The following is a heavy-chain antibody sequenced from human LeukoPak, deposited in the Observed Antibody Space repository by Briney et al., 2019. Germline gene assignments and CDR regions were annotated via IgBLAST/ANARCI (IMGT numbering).Heavy chain of an antibody. V-gene: IGHV4-34*01. Sequence: GSLRLSCAASGFTFSGYAMSWVRKPPGKGLKGIGEINHSGSTNYNPPLKSRVTISVDTSKNQFSLKLSSVTAADTAVYYCARASYGTYAYFDYWGQGTLVTVSS. J-gene: IGHJ4*02. CDR2: INHSGST. CDR3: ARASYGTYAYFDY. CDR1: GFTFSGYA. D-gene: IGHD5-18*01.